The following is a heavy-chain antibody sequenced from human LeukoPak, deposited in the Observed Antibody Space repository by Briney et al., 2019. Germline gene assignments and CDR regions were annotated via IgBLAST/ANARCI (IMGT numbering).Heavy chain of an antibody. CDR1: GFTFSSYG. V-gene: IGHV3-30*03. CDR3: ARSELLPAPPDY. CDR2: ISYDGSNK. J-gene: IGHJ4*02. Sequence: GGSLRLSCAASGFTFSSYGMHWVRQAPGKGLEWVAVISYDGSNKYYADSVKGRFTISRDNSKNTLYLQMNSLRAEDTAVYYCARSELLPAPPDYWGQGTLVTVSS. D-gene: IGHD1-26*01.